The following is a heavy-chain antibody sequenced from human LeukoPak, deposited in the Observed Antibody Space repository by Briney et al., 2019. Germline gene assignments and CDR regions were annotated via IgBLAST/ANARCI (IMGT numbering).Heavy chain of an antibody. V-gene: IGHV4-39*01. CDR1: GFTFSSYSMN. CDR2: IYYSGST. J-gene: IGHJ1*01. D-gene: IGHD3-22*01. CDR3: ARHIVSGSWSYYYDSSGYYLEYFQH. Sequence: KTGGSLRLSCAASGFTFSSYSMNWVRQAPGKGLEWIGSIYYSGSTYYNPSLKSRVTISVDTSKNQFSLKLSSVTAADTAVYYCARHIVSGSWSYYYDSSGYYLEYFQHWGQGTLVTVSS.